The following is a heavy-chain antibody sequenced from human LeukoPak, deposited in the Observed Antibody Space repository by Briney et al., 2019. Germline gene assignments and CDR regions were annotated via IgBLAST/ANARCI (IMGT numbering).Heavy chain of an antibody. V-gene: IGHV3-23*01. CDR3: AKDPPGYYYGSGSYYSPLAFDY. J-gene: IGHJ4*02. D-gene: IGHD3-10*01. CDR1: GFTFRNYG. CDR2: ISGSGDST. Sequence: GGSLRLSCEASGFTFRNYGMTWVRQAPGKGLEWVSAISGSGDSTYYADSVKGRFTLSRDNSKNTLYLQMNSLRAEDTAVYYCAKDPPGYYYGSGSYYSPLAFDYWGQGTLVTVSS.